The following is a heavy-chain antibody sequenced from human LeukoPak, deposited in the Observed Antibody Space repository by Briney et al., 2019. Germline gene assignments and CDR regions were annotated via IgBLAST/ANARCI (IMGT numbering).Heavy chain of an antibody. D-gene: IGHD1-26*01. CDR1: GFTFSSYA. V-gene: IGHV3-30-3*01. J-gene: IGHJ4*02. Sequence: GGSLRLSCAASGFTFSSYAMHWVRQAPGKGLEWVAVISYDGSNKYYADSVKGRFTISRDNSKNTLYLQMNSLRAEDTAVYYCARVLGGYSGSLDYWGQGTLVTVSS. CDR3: ARVLGGYSGSLDY. CDR2: ISYDGSNK.